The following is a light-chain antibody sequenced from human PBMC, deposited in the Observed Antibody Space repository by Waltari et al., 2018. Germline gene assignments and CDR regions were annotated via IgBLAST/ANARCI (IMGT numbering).Light chain of an antibody. Sequence: EIAMTQSPATLSVSPVVRATLSCRASQSVSSNLAWYQQKPSQAPRLLIYDASTRATGIPARFSGSGSGTEFTLTISSLQSEDFAVYSCQQYNDWPRGTFGQGTKVEIK. CDR3: QQYNDWPRGT. J-gene: IGKJ1*01. V-gene: IGKV3-15*01. CDR1: QSVSSN. CDR2: DAS.